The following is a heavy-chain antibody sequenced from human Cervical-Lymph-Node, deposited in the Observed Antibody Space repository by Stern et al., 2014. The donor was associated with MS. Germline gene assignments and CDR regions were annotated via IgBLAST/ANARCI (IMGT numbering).Heavy chain of an antibody. Sequence: QLEESGTEVKKPGASLIVSCKASGYTFTSYGISWVRQAPGQGLEWVGWISADSGTTKYAQNLRDRITLTRDPSTGTAYMELRTLRSEDTAVYYCARDKMHAFDYWGQGTLVSVSS. V-gene: IGHV1-18*01. J-gene: IGHJ4*02. CDR3: ARDKMHAFDY. CDR2: ISADSGTT. CDR1: GYTFTSYG. D-gene: IGHD2-8*01.